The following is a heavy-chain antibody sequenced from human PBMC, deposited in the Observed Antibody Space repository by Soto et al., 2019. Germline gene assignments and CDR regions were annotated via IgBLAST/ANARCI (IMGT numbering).Heavy chain of an antibody. CDR3: ARVTVVTRNFEAWVQERPSDL. CDR2: IYYSGST. Sequence: PPGKGLEWIGYIYYSGSTYYNPSLKSRVTISVDTSKNQFSLKLSSVTAADTAVYYGARVTVVTRNFEAWVQERPSDL. J-gene: IGHJ2*01. V-gene: IGHV4-30-4*01. D-gene: IGHD2-21*02.